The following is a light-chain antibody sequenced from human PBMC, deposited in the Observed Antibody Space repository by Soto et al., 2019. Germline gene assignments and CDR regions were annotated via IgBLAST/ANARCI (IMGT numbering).Light chain of an antibody. V-gene: IGKV1-27*01. CDR1: QGINNY. J-gene: IGKJ1*01. CDR3: QHYNSYSEA. Sequence: DIQMTQSPSSLSASVGDSGTITCRASQGINNYLAWYQQKPGKVPVLLIYSASTLKSGVPSRFSGSGSGTDFTLTISSLQPDDFATYYCQHYNSYSEAFGQGTMVDI. CDR2: SAS.